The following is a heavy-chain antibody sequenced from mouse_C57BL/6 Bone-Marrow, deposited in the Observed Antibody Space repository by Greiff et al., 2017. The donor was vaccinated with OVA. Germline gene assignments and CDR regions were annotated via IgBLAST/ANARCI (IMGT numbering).Heavy chain of an antibody. CDR1: GYTFTSYW. Sequence: VHVKQSGTVLARPGASVKMSCKTSGYTFTSYWMHWVKQRPGQGLEWIGAIYPGNSDTSYNQKFKGKAKLTAVTSASTAYMELSSLTNEDSAVYYCTRGPYSHYAMDYWGQGTSVTVSS. CDR3: TRGPYSHYAMDY. CDR2: IYPGNSDT. D-gene: IGHD2-12*01. V-gene: IGHV1-5*01. J-gene: IGHJ4*01.